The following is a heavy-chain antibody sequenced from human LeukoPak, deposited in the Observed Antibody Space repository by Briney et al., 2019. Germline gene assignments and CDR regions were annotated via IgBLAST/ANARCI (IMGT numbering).Heavy chain of an antibody. CDR3: ARYASGIGAFDY. J-gene: IGHJ4*02. CDR1: GVSLSTTGVG. V-gene: IGHV2-5*02. Sequence: SGPTLVKPTQTLTLTCTFSGVSLSTTGVGVGWIRQPPGKALEWLAIIYWDDDTHYSPSLKSRLTFTRGTSENQVVLTMTNMDPVDTATYYCARYASGIGAFDYWGQGTLVTASS. D-gene: IGHD2-2*01. CDR2: IYWDDDT.